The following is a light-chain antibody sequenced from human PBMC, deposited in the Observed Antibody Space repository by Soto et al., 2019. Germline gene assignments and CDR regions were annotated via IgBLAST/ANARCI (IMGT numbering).Light chain of an antibody. J-gene: IGKJ4*01. CDR1: QSVSSF. V-gene: IGKV3-11*01. Sequence: EIVLTQSPATLSLSPGERATLSCRASQSVSSFLAWYQQKPGQAPRLLIYGASNRATGIPARFTGRGSGTDFTLTISSLEPEDFAVYYCQQRSNWPPTFGGGTKVEIK. CDR3: QQRSNWPPT. CDR2: GAS.